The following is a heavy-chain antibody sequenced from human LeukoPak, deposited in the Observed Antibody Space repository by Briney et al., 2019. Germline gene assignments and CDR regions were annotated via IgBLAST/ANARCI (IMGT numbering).Heavy chain of an antibody. CDR2: IYYSGNT. V-gene: IGHV4-34*01. CDR1: GGSFSGYY. Sequence: SETLSLTCAVYGGSFSGYYWSWIRQPPGKGLEWIGSIYYSGNTYYNASLQSRVTMSVDTSKNQFSLKLTSVIAADTAVYYCARQGEPKYYYCYMDVWGKGTTVTISS. D-gene: IGHD1-14*01. J-gene: IGHJ6*03. CDR3: ARQGEPKYYYCYMDV.